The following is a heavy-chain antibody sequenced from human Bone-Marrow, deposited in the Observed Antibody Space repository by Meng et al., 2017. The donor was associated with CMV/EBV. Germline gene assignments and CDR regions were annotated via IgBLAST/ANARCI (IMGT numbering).Heavy chain of an antibody. CDR1: GFTFSDYY. CDR3: ARGWGYCSSTSCYTNYYYYGMDV. J-gene: IGHJ6*02. V-gene: IGHV3-11*04. Sequence: GGSLRLSCAASGFTFSDYYMSWIRQAPGKGLEWVSYICSSGSTIYYADSVKGRFTISRDNAKNSLYLQMNSLRAEDTAVYYCARGWGYCSSTSCYTNYYYYGMDVWGQGTTVTVSS. D-gene: IGHD2-2*01. CDR2: ICSSGSTI.